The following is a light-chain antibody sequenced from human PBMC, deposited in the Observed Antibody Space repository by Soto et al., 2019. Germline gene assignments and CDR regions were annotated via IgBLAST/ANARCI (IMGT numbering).Light chain of an antibody. CDR3: QQYGSSPRT. Sequence: EIVLTQSPGTLSLSPGERATLSCRASQSVSNNYIAWYQQKPGQAPRLLIYGASGRATDIPDRFSGSGSGTDFILTISRLEPEDFVVYYCQQYGSSPRTFGQGTKVEIK. J-gene: IGKJ1*01. CDR1: QSVSNNY. V-gene: IGKV3-20*01. CDR2: GAS.